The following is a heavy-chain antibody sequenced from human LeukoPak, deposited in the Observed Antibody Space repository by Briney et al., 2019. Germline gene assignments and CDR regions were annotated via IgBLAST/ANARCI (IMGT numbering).Heavy chain of an antibody. CDR1: GFTFNMYG. D-gene: IGHD2/OR15-2a*01. J-gene: IGHJ4*02. CDR2: IADSGGNT. V-gene: IGHV3-23*01. CDR3: AKGHNNYYFTIDY. Sequence: GGSLRLSCAASGFTFNMYGVGWVRQAPGKWPEWVAAIADSGGNTYYADSVKGRFTISRDNSRNTLSLQMNSLRAEDTAVYYCAKGHNNYYFTIDYWGQGTLVTVSS.